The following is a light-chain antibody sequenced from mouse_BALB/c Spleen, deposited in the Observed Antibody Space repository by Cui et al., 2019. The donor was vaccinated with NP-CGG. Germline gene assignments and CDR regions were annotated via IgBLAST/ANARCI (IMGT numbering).Light chain of an antibody. J-gene: IGLJ1*01. V-gene: IGLV1*01. CDR2: GTN. CDR3: ALWYSNHWV. CDR1: TGAVTTSNY. Sequence: VVTQDSALTTSPGERVTLTCRSSTGAVTTSNYANWVQEKPDHLFTGLIGGTNNRTPGIPARFSGSLIGDKAALTITGAQTEDEAIYFCALWYSNHWVFGGGTKLTVL.